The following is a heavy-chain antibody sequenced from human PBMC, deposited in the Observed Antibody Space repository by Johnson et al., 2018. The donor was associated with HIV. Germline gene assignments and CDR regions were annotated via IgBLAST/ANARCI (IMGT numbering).Heavy chain of an antibody. CDR2: INWNVGST. D-gene: IGHD2-15*01. CDR3: AKRGGYCSGGACPHVFDV. V-gene: IGHV3-20*04. Sequence: VQLVESGGGVARPGGSLRLSCAASGFTFDDYGISWVRQTPGEGLEWVSDINWNVGSTDFADSVKGRFTISRDIANNSLYLQMNSLRAEDTALYYCAKRGGYCSGGACPHVFDVWGQGTMVTVSS. CDR1: GFTFDDYG. J-gene: IGHJ3*01.